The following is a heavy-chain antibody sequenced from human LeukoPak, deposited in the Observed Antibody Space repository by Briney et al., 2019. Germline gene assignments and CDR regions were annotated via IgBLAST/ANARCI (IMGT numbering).Heavy chain of an antibody. CDR1: GYTFTSYY. J-gene: IGHJ4*02. CDR3: ARDLGYCTNGVCYDLYY. CDR2: INPSGGST. D-gene: IGHD2-8*01. Sequence: ASVKVSCKASGYTFTSYYMRWVRQAPGKGLEWMGIINPSGGSTSYAQKFQGRVTMTRDTSTSTVYMELSSLRSEDTAVYYCARDLGYCTNGVCYDLYYWGQGTLVTVSS. V-gene: IGHV1-46*01.